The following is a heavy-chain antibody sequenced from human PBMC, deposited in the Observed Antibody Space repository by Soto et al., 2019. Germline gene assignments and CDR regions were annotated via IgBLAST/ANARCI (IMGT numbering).Heavy chain of an antibody. CDR2: INAGNGNT. Sequence: GQRLEWMGWINAGNGNTKYSQKFQGRVTITRDTSASTAYMELSSLRSEDTAVYYCARPPSSSSWYYFDYWGQGTLVTVSS. V-gene: IGHV1-3*01. CDR3: ARPPSSSSWYYFDY. J-gene: IGHJ4*02. D-gene: IGHD6-13*01.